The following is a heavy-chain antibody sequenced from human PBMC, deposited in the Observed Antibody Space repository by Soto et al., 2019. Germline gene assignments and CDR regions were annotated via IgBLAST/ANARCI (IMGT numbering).Heavy chain of an antibody. D-gene: IGHD6-13*01. CDR1: GFTFDDYT. Sequence: GGSLRLSCAASGFTFDDYTMHWVRQAPGKGLEWVSLISWDGGSTYYADSVKGRFTISRDNSKNSLYLQMNSPRTEDTASYYCAKALSLIGDSSSYDSLDLWRHGTTV. CDR3: AKALSLIGDSSSYDSLDL. V-gene: IGHV3-43*01. CDR2: ISWDGGST. J-gene: IGHJ6*02.